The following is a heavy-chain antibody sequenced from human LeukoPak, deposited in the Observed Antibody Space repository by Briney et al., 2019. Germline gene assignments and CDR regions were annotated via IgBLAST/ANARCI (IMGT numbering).Heavy chain of an antibody. V-gene: IGHV1-69*05. D-gene: IGHD2-2*01. CDR1: GGTFSTNA. J-gene: IGHJ3*02. CDR2: VIPIFGTA. Sequence: GASVKVSCKASGGTFSTNAINWIRQAPGQGLEWMGGVIPIFGTANYAQKFQGRVTITTDESTNTAYMELSSLRSEDTAVYYCARQSGYCSSTTCYGAFDIWGQGTMVTVSS. CDR3: ARQSGYCSSTTCYGAFDI.